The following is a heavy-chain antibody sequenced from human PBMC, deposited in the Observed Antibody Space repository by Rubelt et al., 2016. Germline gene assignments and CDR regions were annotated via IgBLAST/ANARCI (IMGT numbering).Heavy chain of an antibody. V-gene: IGHV3-53*04. CDR1: GFTVSNTY. CDR2: ISGSGGT. CDR3: ASRLSTYDFSDAFDV. D-gene: IGHD3/OR15-3a*01. Sequence: QLVESGGGLVQPGGSLRLSCAASGFTVSNTYVGWVRQGPGKGLEWVSVISGSGGTYYADSVKGRFTISRHNSRNRVYLQMKSLRADDTALYYCASRLSTYDFSDAFDVWGQGTMVTVSS. J-gene: IGHJ3*01.